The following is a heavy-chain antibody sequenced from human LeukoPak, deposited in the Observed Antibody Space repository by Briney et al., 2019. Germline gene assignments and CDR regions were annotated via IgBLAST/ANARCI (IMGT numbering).Heavy chain of an antibody. D-gene: IGHD3-22*01. V-gene: IGHV1-18*01. Sequence: AASVKVSCKASGYTFTSYGISWVRQAPGQGLELMGWISAYNGNTNYAQKLQGRVTMTTDTSTSTAYMELRSLRSDDTAVYYCARPYYDSSAPPYDYWGQGTLVTVSS. CDR2: ISAYNGNT. CDR3: ARPYYDSSAPPYDY. J-gene: IGHJ4*02. CDR1: GYTFTSYG.